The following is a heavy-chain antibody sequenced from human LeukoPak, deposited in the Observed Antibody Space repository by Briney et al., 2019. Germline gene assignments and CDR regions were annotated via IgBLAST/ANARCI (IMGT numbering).Heavy chain of an antibody. D-gene: IGHD2-21*02. Sequence: PSETLSLTCTASGVSIINNHYYWGWIRQPPGKGLEWIGTVFHGGSTYYNPSLESRVTISVDTANNQFSLNLRSVTAADTALYYCARHVPSALRVVVVTSDWYFDLWGRGTLVTVSS. CDR1: GVSIINNHYY. CDR2: VFHGGST. CDR3: ARHVPSALRVVVVTSDWYFDL. J-gene: IGHJ2*01. V-gene: IGHV4-39*01.